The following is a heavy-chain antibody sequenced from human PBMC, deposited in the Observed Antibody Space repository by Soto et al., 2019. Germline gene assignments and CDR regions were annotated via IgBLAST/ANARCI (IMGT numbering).Heavy chain of an antibody. Sequence: EVQLLESGGGLVQPGGSLRLSCAASGFTLSIYAMTWVRQAPEKGLEWVSSINTNGGSTFYADSVKGRFTISRDHSENTVYLQMNSLRVEDTAIYYCAKDPRVGASAAEYFQHWGQGTLVSVSS. CDR3: AKDPRVGASAAEYFQH. J-gene: IGHJ1*01. CDR2: INTNGGST. D-gene: IGHD1-26*01. CDR1: GFTLSIYA. V-gene: IGHV3-23*01.